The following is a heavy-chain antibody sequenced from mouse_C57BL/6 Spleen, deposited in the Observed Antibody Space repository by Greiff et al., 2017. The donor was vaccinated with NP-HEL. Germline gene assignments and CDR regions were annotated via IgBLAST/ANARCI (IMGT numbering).Heavy chain of an antibody. V-gene: IGHV1-15*01. CDR2: IDPETGGT. Sequence: VKLMESGAELVRPGASVTLSCKASGYTFTDYEMHWVKQTPVHGLEWIGAIDPETGGTAYNQKFKGQAILTADKSSSTAYMELRSLTSEDSAVYYCTRKAITTVVYYYAMDYWGQGTSVTVSS. CDR3: TRKAITTVVYYYAMDY. CDR1: GYTFTDYE. J-gene: IGHJ4*01. D-gene: IGHD1-1*01.